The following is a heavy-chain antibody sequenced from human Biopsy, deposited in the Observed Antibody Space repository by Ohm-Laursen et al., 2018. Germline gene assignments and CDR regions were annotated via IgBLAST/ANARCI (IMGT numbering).Heavy chain of an antibody. CDR2: INQDGSEK. D-gene: IGHD2-15*01. CDR1: GFTVYSNY. V-gene: IGHV3-7*01. Sequence: SLRLSCAASGFTVYSNYMTWVRRAPGKGLEWVANINQDGSEKYYVDSVKGRFTISRDNAKDSLDLQMSSLRVEDTALYYCASAHQYCSATTCNGGSDFWGQGTLATVSS. CDR3: ASAHQYCSATTCNGGSDF. J-gene: IGHJ4*02.